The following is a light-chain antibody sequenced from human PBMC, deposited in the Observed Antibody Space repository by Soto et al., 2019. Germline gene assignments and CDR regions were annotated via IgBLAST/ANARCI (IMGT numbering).Light chain of an antibody. CDR1: RSVSSNY. CDR3: QQYGSSPIT. J-gene: IGKJ5*01. V-gene: IGKV3-20*01. CDR2: GAS. Sequence: EILLTQSPGTLSLSPGERATLSCRASRSVSSNYLAWYQQKPGQAPRLLIYGASSRATGIPDRFSGSGSGTDFTLTTSRLEPEDFAVYYCQQYGSSPITFGQGTRLEIK.